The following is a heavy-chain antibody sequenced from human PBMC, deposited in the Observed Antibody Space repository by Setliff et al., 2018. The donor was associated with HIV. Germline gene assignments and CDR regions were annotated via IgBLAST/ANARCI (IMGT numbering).Heavy chain of an antibody. V-gene: IGHV1-18*01. CDR1: GFALTNYG. J-gene: IGHJ4*02. Sequence: GASVKVSCKTSGFALTNYGFTWVRQAPGQGLEWMGWISAYSGETFSTLKFRDRVTLTTDTSTNTAHMELRSLTYGDTAMYYCARGEVTSSWSISSYLLYWGQGTLVTVSS. CDR2: ISAYSGET. CDR3: ARGEVTSSWSISSYLLY. D-gene: IGHD2-2*01.